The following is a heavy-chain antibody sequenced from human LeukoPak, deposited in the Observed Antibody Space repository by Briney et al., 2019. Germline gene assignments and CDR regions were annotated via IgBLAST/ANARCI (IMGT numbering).Heavy chain of an antibody. Sequence: GSLRLSCAVSGFTFSNYWMTWVRQAPGKGLERVANIKEDGSEKYYVDSVRGRFTISRDNAKNSLYLQMNSLRAEDTAVYYCASRNGGTFDYWGQGTLVTVSS. CDR2: IKEDGSEK. CDR1: GFTFSNYW. J-gene: IGHJ4*02. CDR3: ASRNGGTFDY. D-gene: IGHD2-15*01. V-gene: IGHV3-7*01.